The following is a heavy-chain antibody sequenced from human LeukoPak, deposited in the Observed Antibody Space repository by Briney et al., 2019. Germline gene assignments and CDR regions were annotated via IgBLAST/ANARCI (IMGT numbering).Heavy chain of an antibody. V-gene: IGHV1-24*01. CDR2: FDPEDGET. J-gene: IGHJ4*02. CDR3: ATGLSVAAGRTDFDY. D-gene: IGHD6-13*01. Sequence: GASVKVSCKVSGYTLTELSMHWVRQAPGKGLEWMGGFDPEDGETIYAQKFQGRVTMTEDTSTDTAYMELSSLRPEDTAVYYCATGLSVAAGRTDFDYWGQGTLVTVSS. CDR1: GYTLTELS.